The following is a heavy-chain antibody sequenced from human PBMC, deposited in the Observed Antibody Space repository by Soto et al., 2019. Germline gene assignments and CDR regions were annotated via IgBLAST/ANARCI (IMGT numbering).Heavy chain of an antibody. J-gene: IGHJ4*02. D-gene: IGHD3-16*01. V-gene: IGHV3-33*08. CDR1: GFTFSEYD. CDR2: ISYLGTKT. CDR3: ARTDTGGTYFEF. Sequence: QVDLMESGGGLVKPGGSLRLSCAGSGFTFSEYDMHWVRQAPGKGLEWVALISYLGTKTDYADSVKGRFTISRDNFRKTVSLQMESLRAEDSAVYFCARTDTGGTYFEFWGRGTLVTVSS.